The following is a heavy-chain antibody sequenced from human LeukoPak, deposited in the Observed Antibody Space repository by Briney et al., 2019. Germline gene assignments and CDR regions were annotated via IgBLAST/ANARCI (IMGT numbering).Heavy chain of an antibody. D-gene: IGHD3-9*01. CDR3: AREDYDILTGYYPYYYMDV. CDR1: GGSISSYY. CDR2: IYTRGST. V-gene: IGHV4-4*07. J-gene: IGHJ6*03. Sequence: SETLSLTCTVSGGSISSYYWSWIRQPAGKGLEWIGRIYTRGSTNYNPSLKSRVTMSVDTSKNQFSLKLSSVTAADTAVYYCAREDYDILTGYYPYYYMDVWGKGTTVTVSS.